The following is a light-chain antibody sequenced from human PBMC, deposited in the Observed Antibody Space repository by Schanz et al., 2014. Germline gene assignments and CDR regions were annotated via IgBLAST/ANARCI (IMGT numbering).Light chain of an antibody. CDR1: QSISSY. J-gene: IGKJ1*01. V-gene: IGKV1-5*01. Sequence: DVQMTQSPSTLSASVGDRVTITCRASQSISSYLNWYQQKPGKAPKLLIYAASSLQSGVPSRFSGSGSGTEFTLTISSLQPDDFATYYCQQYNSYWGFGQGTKVEIK. CDR3: QQYNSYWG. CDR2: AAS.